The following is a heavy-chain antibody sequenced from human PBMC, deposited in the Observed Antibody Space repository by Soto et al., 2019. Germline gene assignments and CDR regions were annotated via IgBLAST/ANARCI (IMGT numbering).Heavy chain of an antibody. J-gene: IGHJ2*01. CDR1: GYTFATYW. Sequence: GESLKISCKGTGYTFATYWIGWVRNRPRHGLEWMGIIYRGDSDIRSRQSFKGHVTFSAVKIISNVFVQWSSLMASETAMYYCARRGESSSCWYDYCYFDLWGRGTLVTVSS. CDR3: ARRGESSSCWYDYCYFDL. D-gene: IGHD6-19*01. CDR2: IYRGDSDI. V-gene: IGHV5-51*01.